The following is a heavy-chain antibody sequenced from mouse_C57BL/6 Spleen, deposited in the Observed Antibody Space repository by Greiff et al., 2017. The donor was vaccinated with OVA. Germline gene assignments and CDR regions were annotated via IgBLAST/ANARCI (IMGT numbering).Heavy chain of an antibody. CDR1: GYSITSGYY. V-gene: IGHV3-6*01. CDR2: ISYDGSN. D-gene: IGHD3-1*01. J-gene: IGHJ1*03. Sequence: DVKLQESGPGLVKPSQSLSLTCSVTGYSITSGYYWNWIRQFPGNKLEWMGYISYDGSNNYNPSLKNRISITRDTSKNQFFLKLNSVTTEDTATYYCARGRSGYWYFDVWGTGTTVTVSS. CDR3: ARGRSGYWYFDV.